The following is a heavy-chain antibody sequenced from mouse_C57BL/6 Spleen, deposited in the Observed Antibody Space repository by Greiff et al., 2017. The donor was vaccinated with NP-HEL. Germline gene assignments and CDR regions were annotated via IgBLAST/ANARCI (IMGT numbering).Heavy chain of an antibody. V-gene: IGHV1-80*01. CDR3: ARGDPYYYGSSDYYAMDY. D-gene: IGHD1-1*01. CDR2: IYPGDGDT. J-gene: IGHJ4*01. Sequence: QVQLKESGAELVKPGASVKISCKASGYAFSSYWMNWVKQRPGKGLEWIGQIYPGDGDTNYNGKFKGKATLTADKSSSTAYMQLSSLTSEDSAVYFCARGDPYYYGSSDYYAMDYWGQGTSVTVSS. CDR1: GYAFSSYW.